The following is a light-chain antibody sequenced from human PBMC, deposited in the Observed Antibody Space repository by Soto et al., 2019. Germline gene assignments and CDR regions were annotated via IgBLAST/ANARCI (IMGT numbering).Light chain of an antibody. CDR2: LGS. V-gene: IGKV2-28*01. CDR1: QSLLHSNGYNY. CDR3: MQALQTPRT. Sequence: DIVMTQSPLSLPVTPGEPASISCRSSQSLLHSNGYNYLDWYLQKPGQSPQLLIYLGSNRASGVPDRVSGSGSGTDFTLTISRVEAEDVGVYYCMQALQTPRTFGQGTKLEIK. J-gene: IGKJ2*01.